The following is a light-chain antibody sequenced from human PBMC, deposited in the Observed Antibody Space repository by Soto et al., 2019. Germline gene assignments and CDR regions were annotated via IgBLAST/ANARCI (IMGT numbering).Light chain of an antibody. CDR3: QQCGSSST. CDR2: GAS. V-gene: IGKV3-20*01. CDR1: QNVSSSY. Sequence: EIVLTQSPGTLSLSPGERATLSCRASQNVSSSYLAWYQQKPGQAPRLLIHGASSRATGIPDRFTGSGSGTDFTLTISRLEPEDFAVYYCQQCGSSSTFGQGTRLEIK. J-gene: IGKJ5*01.